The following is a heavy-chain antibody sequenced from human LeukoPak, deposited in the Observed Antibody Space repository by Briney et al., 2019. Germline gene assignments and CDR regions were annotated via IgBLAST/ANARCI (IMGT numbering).Heavy chain of an antibody. J-gene: IGHJ6*02. CDR2: INPNSGGT. D-gene: IGHD6-13*01. CDR1: GYTFTDYY. CDR3: ARVRIGQQLDKYYYYGMDV. Sequence: GASVKVSCKASGYTFTDYYMHWVRQAPGQGLEWMGWINPNSGGTNYAQKFQGRVTMTTDTSISTAYMEVSRLRSDDTAVYYCARVRIGQQLDKYYYYGMDVWGQGTTVTVSS. V-gene: IGHV1-2*02.